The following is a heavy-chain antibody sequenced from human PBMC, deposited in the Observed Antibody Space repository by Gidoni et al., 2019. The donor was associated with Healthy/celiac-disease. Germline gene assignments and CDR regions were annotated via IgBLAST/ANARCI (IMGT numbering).Heavy chain of an antibody. D-gene: IGHD3-22*01. CDR2: IKSKTDGGTT. CDR3: TTHYYDREDYFDY. Sequence: EVQLVESGCGLVKPGGSLRLSCSPPGFTFGNAWMSWVRQAPGKGLEWVGRIKSKTDGGTTDYAAPVKGRFTISRDDAKNTLYLQMNSLKTEDTAVYYCTTHYYDREDYFDYWGQGTLVTVSS. CDR1: GFTFGNAW. J-gene: IGHJ4*02. V-gene: IGHV3-15*01.